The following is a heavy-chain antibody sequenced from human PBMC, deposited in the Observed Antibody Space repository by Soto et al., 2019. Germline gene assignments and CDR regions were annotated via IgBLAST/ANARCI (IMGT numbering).Heavy chain of an antibody. Sequence: GGSLRLSCAASGFTFSSYSMNWVRQAPGKGLGWVSSISSSSSYIYYADSVKGRFTISRDNAKNSLYLQMNSLRPEDTAVYYCVIAMAGKWHLFAYCGHGSLVT. CDR3: VIAMAGKWHLFAY. CDR2: ISSSSSYI. D-gene: IGHD6-19*01. V-gene: IGHV3-21*01. CDR1: GFTFSSYS. J-gene: IGHJ4*01.